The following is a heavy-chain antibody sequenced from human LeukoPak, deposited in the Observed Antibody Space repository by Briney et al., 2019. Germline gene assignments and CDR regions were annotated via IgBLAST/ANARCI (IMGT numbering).Heavy chain of an antibody. V-gene: IGHV4-39*07. Sequence: PSETLSLTCTVSAGSISSSNYYWGWIRQPPGKGLEWIGSIYYSGSTYYNPSLKSRATISVDTSKNQFSLKLSSVTAADTAVYYCAREGMYSSAWWGQGTLVTVSS. CDR3: AREGMYSSAW. CDR1: AGSISSSNYY. J-gene: IGHJ4*02. CDR2: IYYSGST. D-gene: IGHD6-19*01.